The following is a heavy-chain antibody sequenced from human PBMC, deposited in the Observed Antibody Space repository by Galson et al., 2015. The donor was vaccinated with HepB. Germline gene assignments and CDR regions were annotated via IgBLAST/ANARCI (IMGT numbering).Heavy chain of an antibody. V-gene: IGHV1-18*04. CDR2: IGAYNGNT. J-gene: IGHJ6*02. CDR3: ARNWGMVRGVIIEAYYYGMDV. Sequence: SVKVSCKASGYTFTSYGISWVRQAPGQGLEWMGWIGAYNGNTNYAQKLQGRVTMTTDTSTSTAYMELRSLRSDDTAVYYCARNWGMVRGVIIEAYYYGMDVWGQGTTVTVSS. D-gene: IGHD3-10*01. CDR1: GYTFTSYG.